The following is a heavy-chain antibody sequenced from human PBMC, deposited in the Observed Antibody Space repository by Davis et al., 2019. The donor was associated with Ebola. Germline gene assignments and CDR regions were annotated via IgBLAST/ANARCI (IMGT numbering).Heavy chain of an antibody. V-gene: IGHV3-73*01. CDR1: GFTFSGSA. D-gene: IGHD2-2*02. CDR2: IRSKANSYAT. J-gene: IGHJ4*02. Sequence: GESLKISCAASGFTFSGSAMHWVRQASGKGLEWVGRIRSKANSYATAYAASVKGRFTISRDDSKNTAYLQMNSLKTEDTAVYYCSSSSTSCHTPFCDYWGQGTLVTVSS. CDR3: SSSSTSCHTPFCDY.